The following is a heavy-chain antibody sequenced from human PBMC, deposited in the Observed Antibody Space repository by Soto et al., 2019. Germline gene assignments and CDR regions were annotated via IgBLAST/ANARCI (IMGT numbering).Heavy chain of an antibody. Sequence: GESLKISCKGSGYSFTSYWIGWVRQMPGKGLEWTGIIYPGDSDTRYSPSFQGQVTISADKSISTAYLQWSSLKASDTAMYYCASHIAAAGTGSYYYGMDVWGQGTTVTVSS. D-gene: IGHD6-13*01. J-gene: IGHJ6*02. CDR2: IYPGDSDT. CDR3: ASHIAAAGTGSYYYGMDV. V-gene: IGHV5-51*01. CDR1: GYSFTSYW.